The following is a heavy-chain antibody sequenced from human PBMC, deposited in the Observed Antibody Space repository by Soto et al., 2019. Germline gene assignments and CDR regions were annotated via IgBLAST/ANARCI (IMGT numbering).Heavy chain of an antibody. CDR3: ARGQEVGAHFFDS. D-gene: IGHD2-15*01. J-gene: IGHJ4*02. V-gene: IGHV3-13*01. Sequence: AESLRVSCEASAFPFRCLDMDWVRTPTGTGLAWVSTIGTAGATYYAVSVKGRFTISRDNAKNSLSLQMNSLRAGDTAVYFCARGQEVGAHFFDSWGQGTQVTVSS. CDR1: AFPFRCLD. CDR2: IGTAGAT.